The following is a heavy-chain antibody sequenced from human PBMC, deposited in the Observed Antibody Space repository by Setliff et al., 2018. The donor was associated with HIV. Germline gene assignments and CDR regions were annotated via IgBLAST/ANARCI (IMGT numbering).Heavy chain of an antibody. CDR2: IDHRGRP. J-gene: IGHJ6*02. Sequence: PSETLSLTCGIYGGSFSDYYWSWIRQPPGKGLEWIGEIDHRGRPKYNPSLNSRVTISVDTSKNQFSLKLSSVTAADTAAYYCAREDYYYYGMDVWGQGTTVTVSS. CDR1: GGSFSDYY. V-gene: IGHV4-34*01. CDR3: AREDYYYYGMDV.